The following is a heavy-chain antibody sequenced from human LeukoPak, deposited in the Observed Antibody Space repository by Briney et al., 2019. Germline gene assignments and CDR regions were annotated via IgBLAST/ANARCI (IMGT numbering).Heavy chain of an antibody. CDR1: GFTVSSKY. CDR2: FYSGGDST. Sequence: GGSLRLSCAAAGFTVSSKYMSWVRQAPGKGLEWVSIFYSGGDSTNYADSVKGRFTISRDNSKNTLYLQMNSLRADDTAVYYCARERYCGGDCYSFAFDVWGQGTVVTVSS. V-gene: IGHV3-66*01. D-gene: IGHD2-21*02. CDR3: ARERYCGGDCYSFAFDV. J-gene: IGHJ3*01.